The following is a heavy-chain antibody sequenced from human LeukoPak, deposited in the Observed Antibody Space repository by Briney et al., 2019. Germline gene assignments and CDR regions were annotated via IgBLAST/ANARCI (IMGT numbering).Heavy chain of an antibody. CDR1: GFTFSSYG. CDR3: AKGAKHWLVADYFDY. J-gene: IGHJ4*02. Sequence: GRSLRLSCAASGFTFSSYGMHWVRQAPGKGLEWVAVISYDASNKYYADSVKGRFIISRGNSKNTLYLQMNSLRAEDTAVYYCAKGAKHWLVADYFDYWGQGTLVTVSS. V-gene: IGHV3-30*18. CDR2: ISYDASNK. D-gene: IGHD6-19*01.